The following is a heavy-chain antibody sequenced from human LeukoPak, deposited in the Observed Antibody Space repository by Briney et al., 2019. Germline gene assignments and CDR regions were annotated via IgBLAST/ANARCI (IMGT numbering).Heavy chain of an antibody. V-gene: IGHV3-43*02. CDR3: ARAGQYDWNDEKDY. Sequence: PGGSLRLSCAASGFTFDDYAMHWVRQAPGKGLEWVSLISGDGGSTYYADSVKGRFTISRDNAKNSLYLQMNSLRAEDTALYYCARAGQYDWNDEKDYWGQGTLVTVSS. CDR1: GFTFDDYA. CDR2: ISGDGGST. D-gene: IGHD1-1*01. J-gene: IGHJ4*02.